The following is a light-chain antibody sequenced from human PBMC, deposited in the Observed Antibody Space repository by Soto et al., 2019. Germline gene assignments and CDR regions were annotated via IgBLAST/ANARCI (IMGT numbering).Light chain of an antibody. CDR3: QQFGSSIPHT. J-gene: IGKJ2*01. Sequence: EIVMTQSPGTLSLSPGERATISCRASQVIGSRYLAWYHQKSGQAPRLLIYGASSRATGIPDRFSGSGSGTDFTLTSSRLEPEDFGGYYCQQFGSSIPHTFGQGTKLEIK. CDR2: GAS. CDR1: QVIGSRY. V-gene: IGKV3-20*01.